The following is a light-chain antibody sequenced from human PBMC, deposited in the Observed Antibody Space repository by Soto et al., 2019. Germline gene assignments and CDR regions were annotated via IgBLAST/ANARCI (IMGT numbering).Light chain of an antibody. Sequence: EIVFAQCTGTLSLYPGERATIFCMASQSVSSSYLAWYQQKPGQAPRLLIYGASNRATGIPDRFSGSGSGTDFTLTIRSLEPEDFAVYYCQQYNNWPPINFGKGTRLEIK. J-gene: IGKJ5*01. CDR1: QSVSSSY. V-gene: IGKV3-20*01. CDR3: QQYNNWPPIN. CDR2: GAS.